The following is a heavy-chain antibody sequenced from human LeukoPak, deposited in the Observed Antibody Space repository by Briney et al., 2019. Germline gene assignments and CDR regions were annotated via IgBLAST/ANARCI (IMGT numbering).Heavy chain of an antibody. CDR3: ARTGKRRDGYNYYY. V-gene: IGHV1-8*01. CDR2: MNPNSGNT. CDR1: GYTFTSYD. D-gene: IGHD5-24*01. J-gene: IGHJ4*02. Sequence: ASVNVSCKASGYTFTSYDINWVRQATGQGLEWMGWMNPNSGNTGYAQKFQGRVTMTRNTSISTAYMELSSLRSEDTAVYYCARTGKRRDGYNYYYWGQGTLVTVSS.